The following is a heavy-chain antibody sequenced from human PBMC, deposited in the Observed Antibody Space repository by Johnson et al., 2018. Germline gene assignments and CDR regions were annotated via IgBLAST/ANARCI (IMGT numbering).Heavy chain of an antibody. D-gene: IGHD1-26*01. V-gene: IGHV3-48*01. J-gene: IGHJ4*02. CDR2: ISGGSSII. CDR3: ARDQDMGSYFFDY. Sequence: EVQLLESGGGLVQPGRSLRLSCAASGFTFDDYAMHWVRQAPGKGLQWLSSISGGSSIIYYADSVKGRFTISRDNAKNSLFLQMNSLRAEDTAVYYCARDQDMGSYFFDYWGQGTLVTVSS. CDR1: GFTFDDYA.